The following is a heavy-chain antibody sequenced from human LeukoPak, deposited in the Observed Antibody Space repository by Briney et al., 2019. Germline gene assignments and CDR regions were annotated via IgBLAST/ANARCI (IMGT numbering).Heavy chain of an antibody. CDR3: ARVSFDTRGHDAFDL. D-gene: IGHD3-16*02. CDR1: GGSFSDND. J-gene: IGHJ3*01. Sequence: PSETLSLACAVHGGSFSDNDWSWIRQPPGKGLEWIGEINQSGSTSSNASLKSRVTISLDKSKNQFSLNLRSVTAADMALYYCARVSFDTRGHDAFDLWGQGTLVTVSP. CDR2: INQSGST. V-gene: IGHV4-34*01.